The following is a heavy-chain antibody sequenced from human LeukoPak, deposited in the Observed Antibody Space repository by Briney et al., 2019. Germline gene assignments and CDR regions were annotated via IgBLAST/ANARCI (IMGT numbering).Heavy chain of an antibody. CDR3: ARSSIIAAAGPYYFDY. V-gene: IGHV1-69*06. Sequence: SVKVSCKASGYTFTGYYMHWVRQAPGQGLEWMGGIIPIFGTANYAQKFQGRVTITADKSTSTAYMELSSLRSEDTAVYYCARSSIIAAAGPYYFDYWGQGTLVTVSS. J-gene: IGHJ4*02. D-gene: IGHD6-13*01. CDR2: IIPIFGTA. CDR1: GYTFTGYY.